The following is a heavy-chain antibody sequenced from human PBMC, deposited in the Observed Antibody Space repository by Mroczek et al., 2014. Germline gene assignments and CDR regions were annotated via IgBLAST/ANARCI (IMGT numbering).Heavy chain of an antibody. CDR3: ARVGDRETQVYYYDSSGYYPLGFDY. J-gene: IGHJ4*02. CDR1: GGSISSGGYY. D-gene: IGHD3-22*01. CDR2: IYYSGST. Sequence: QVQLQQWGPGLVKPSQTLSLTCTVSGGSISSGGYYWSWIRQHPGKGLEWIGYIYYSGSTYYNPSLKSRVTISVDTSKNQFSLKLSSVTAADTAVYYCARVGDRETQVYYYDSSGYYPLGFDYWGQGTPGHPSPQ. V-gene: IGHV4-31*03.